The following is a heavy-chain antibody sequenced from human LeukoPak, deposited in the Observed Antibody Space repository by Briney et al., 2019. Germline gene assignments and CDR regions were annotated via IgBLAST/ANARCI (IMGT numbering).Heavy chain of an antibody. J-gene: IGHJ4*02. Sequence: GGSLRLSCAASGFTFSSYAMSLVRRAPRKGLEWVSAISGSGGSTYYADSVKGRFTISRDNSKNTLYLQMNSLRAEDTAVYYCAKDDDYGDYFDYWGQGTLVTASS. CDR2: ISGSGGST. V-gene: IGHV3-23*01. CDR1: GFTFSSYA. D-gene: IGHD4-17*01. CDR3: AKDDDYGDYFDY.